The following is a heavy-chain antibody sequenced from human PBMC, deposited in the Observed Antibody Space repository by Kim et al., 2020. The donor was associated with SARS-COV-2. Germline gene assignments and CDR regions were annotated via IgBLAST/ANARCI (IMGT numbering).Heavy chain of an antibody. D-gene: IGHD3-10*01. J-gene: IGHJ6*02. CDR1: GGSISSGGYY. Sequence: SETLSLTCTVSGGSISSGGYYWSWIRQHPGKGLEWIGYIYYSGSTYYNPSLKSRVTISVDTSKNQFSLKLSSVTAADTAVYYCARSPYYYGSGISGDGMDVWGQGTTVTVSS. CDR3: ARSPYYYGSGISGDGMDV. CDR2: IYYSGST. V-gene: IGHV4-31*03.